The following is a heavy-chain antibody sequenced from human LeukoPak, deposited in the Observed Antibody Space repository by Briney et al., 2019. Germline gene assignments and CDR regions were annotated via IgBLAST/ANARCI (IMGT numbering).Heavy chain of an antibody. CDR3: ARGRRPRGYGSGSYYTNWFDP. Sequence: PSETLSLTCTVSGGSISSYYWSWIRQPARKGLEWIGRIYTSGSTNYNPSLKSRVTMSVDTSKNQFSLKLSSVTAADTAVYYCARGRRPRGYGSGSYYTNWFDPWGQGTLVTVSS. V-gene: IGHV4-4*07. CDR2: IYTSGST. CDR1: GGSISSYY. J-gene: IGHJ5*02. D-gene: IGHD3-10*01.